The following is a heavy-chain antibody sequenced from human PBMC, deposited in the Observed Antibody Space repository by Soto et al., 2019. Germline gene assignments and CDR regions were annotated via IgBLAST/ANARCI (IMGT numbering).Heavy chain of an antibody. V-gene: IGHV1-18*01. CDR3: ARDLWNYYDSSGYQYYFDY. D-gene: IGHD3-22*01. Sequence: ASVKVSCKASGYTFTSYGISWVRQAPGQGLEWMGWISAYNGNTNYAQKLQGRVTMTTDTSTSTAYTELRSLRSDDTAVYYCARDLWNYYDSSGYQYYFDYWGQGTLVTVSS. CDR1: GYTFTSYG. J-gene: IGHJ4*02. CDR2: ISAYNGNT.